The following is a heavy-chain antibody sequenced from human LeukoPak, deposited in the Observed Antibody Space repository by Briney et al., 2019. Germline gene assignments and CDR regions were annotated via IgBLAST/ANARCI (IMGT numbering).Heavy chain of an antibody. V-gene: IGHV1-46*01. CDR1: GYTFTSYY. CDR3: ARERGTLAVAGDAVDI. CDR2: INPRGGTT. Sequence: ASVKVSCKASGYTFTSYYMHWVRQAPGQGLEWMGIINPRGGTTTYAQKFQGRVTMTRDTSTSTVYMELSSLRSEDTAVYYCARERGTLAVAGDAVDIWGQGTMVTVSS. D-gene: IGHD6-19*01. J-gene: IGHJ3*02.